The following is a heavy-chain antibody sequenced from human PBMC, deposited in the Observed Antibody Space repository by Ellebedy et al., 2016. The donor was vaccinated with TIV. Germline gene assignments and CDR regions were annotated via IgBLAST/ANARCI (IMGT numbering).Heavy chain of an antibody. D-gene: IGHD1-1*01. Sequence: PGGSLRLSCAASGFTFSDYSMNWVRQAPGKGLEWVSSISSSGNYRYHGDSVKGRFTISRDNAKNSLYLQRNSLRAEDTAVYYCAREKSGHKWNDGFDSWGQGTLVTVSS. CDR2: ISSSGNYR. CDR1: GFTFSDYS. CDR3: AREKSGHKWNDGFDS. J-gene: IGHJ4*02. V-gene: IGHV3-21*01.